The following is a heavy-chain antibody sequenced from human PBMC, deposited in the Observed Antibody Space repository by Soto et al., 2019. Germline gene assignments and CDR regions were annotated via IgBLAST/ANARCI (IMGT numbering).Heavy chain of an antibody. CDR3: ARALSSAAGLYFDY. CDR1: GGSISSYY. D-gene: IGHD6-13*01. CDR2: IHTTEST. J-gene: IGHJ4*02. Sequence: SDTLSLTCTVSGGSISSYYWSWIRQPAGKGMEWIGRIHTTESTNYNPSLKSRVTMSIDTSNNQFSLKLSSLTAADTAVYYCARALSSAAGLYFDYWGQGTLVTVSS. V-gene: IGHV4-4*07.